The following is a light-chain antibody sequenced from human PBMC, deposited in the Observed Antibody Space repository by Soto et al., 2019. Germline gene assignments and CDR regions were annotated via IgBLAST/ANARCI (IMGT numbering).Light chain of an antibody. Sequence: IQITQSPSSLSASVLDRFTISCRASQGIGSDLGWYQQKPGKAPKRLIYAASSLQSGVPSRFSGSGSGTEFTLTISSLQPEDFATYYCLQHNSYPLTFGQGTRLEIK. J-gene: IGKJ5*01. CDR2: AAS. CDR3: LQHNSYPLT. CDR1: QGIGSD. V-gene: IGKV1-17*01.